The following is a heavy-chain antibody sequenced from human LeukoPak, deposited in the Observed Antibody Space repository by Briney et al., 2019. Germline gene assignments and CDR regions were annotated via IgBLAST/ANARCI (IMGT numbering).Heavy chain of an antibody. J-gene: IGHJ6*03. CDR1: GFTLSSYA. V-gene: IGHV3-23*01. CDR3: AKVKKASERLTMVRGVIIKTAGLYYMDV. CDR2: ISASGGST. Sequence: GGSLRLSCAASGFTLSSYAMSWVRQAPGKGLEWVSSISASGGSTNYADSVKGRFTISRDNSKNTVYLQMNSLRAEDTAVYYCAKVKKASERLTMVRGVIIKTAGLYYMDVWGKGTTVTVSS. D-gene: IGHD3-10*01.